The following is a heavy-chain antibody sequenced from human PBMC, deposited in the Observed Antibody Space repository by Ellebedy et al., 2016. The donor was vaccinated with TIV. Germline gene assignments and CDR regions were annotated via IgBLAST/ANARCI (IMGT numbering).Heavy chain of an antibody. CDR1: GFTFSSYS. J-gene: IGHJ4*02. D-gene: IGHD2-2*01. V-gene: IGHV3-21*01. CDR2: ISSSSSYI. Sequence: PGGSLRLSCAASGFTFSSYSINWVRQAPGKGLEWVSGISSSSSYIYYADSVKGRFTISRDNAKNSLYLQMSSLRAEDTAVYYCARGIGTTSRFDYWGQGTLVTVSS. CDR3: ARGIGTTSRFDY.